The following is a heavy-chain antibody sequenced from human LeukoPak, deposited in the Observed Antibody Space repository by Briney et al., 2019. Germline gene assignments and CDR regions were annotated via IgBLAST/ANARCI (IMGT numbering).Heavy chain of an antibody. CDR2: IHTSVST. CDR1: GGSISGYY. J-gene: IGHJ5*02. V-gene: IGHV4-4*09. D-gene: IGHD6-13*01. Sequence: SETLSLTCTVSGGSISGYYWSWIRQPPGKGLEWIGYIHTSVSTKYNPSLKSRVTISVDTSKNQLSLKLTSVTAADTAVYYCARHTVSWYHFDPWGQGTLVTVSS. CDR3: ARHTVSWYHFDP.